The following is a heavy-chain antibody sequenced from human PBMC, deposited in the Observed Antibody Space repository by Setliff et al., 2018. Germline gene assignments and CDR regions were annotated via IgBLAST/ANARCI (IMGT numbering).Heavy chain of an antibody. D-gene: IGHD1-26*01. V-gene: IGHV4-4*08. CDR2: IYASGST. CDR1: GGSISSYY. Sequence: SCTVSGGSISSYYWSWIRQPPGKGLEWIGYIYASGSTNYNPSLKSRVTLSVDTSKNQFSLKVSSVTAADTAVYYCARAPPNRYSGSYEYFYMDVWGKGTTVTVSS. CDR3: ARAPPNRYSGSYEYFYMDV. J-gene: IGHJ6*03.